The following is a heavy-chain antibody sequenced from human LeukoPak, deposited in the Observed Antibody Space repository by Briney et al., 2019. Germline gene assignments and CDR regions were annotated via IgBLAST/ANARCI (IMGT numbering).Heavy chain of an antibody. Sequence: PGGSLRLSCAASGFTFSNYAMSWVRQAPGKGLEWVSSISSSSSYIYYADSVKGRFTISRDNAKNSLYLQMNSLRAEDTAVYYCARGLWFGETTTYYFDYWGQGTLVTVSS. CDR2: ISSSSSYI. J-gene: IGHJ4*02. CDR3: ARGLWFGETTTYYFDY. CDR1: GFTFSNYA. V-gene: IGHV3-21*01. D-gene: IGHD3-10*01.